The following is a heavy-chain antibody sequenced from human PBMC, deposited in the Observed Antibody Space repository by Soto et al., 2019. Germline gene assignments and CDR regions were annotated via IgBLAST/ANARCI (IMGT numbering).Heavy chain of an antibody. CDR1: GFTFSSYA. Sequence: GGSLRLSCAASGFTFSSYAMHWVRQAPGKGLEWVAVIWHDGSNTYYGDSVKGRFTISRDNSKNTLYLQMDSLRAEDTAVYYCAMGAYNSGSSFFDNWGQGVLVTVSS. CDR3: AMGAYNSGSSFFDN. CDR2: IWHDGSNT. D-gene: IGHD3-10*01. J-gene: IGHJ4*02. V-gene: IGHV3-33*01.